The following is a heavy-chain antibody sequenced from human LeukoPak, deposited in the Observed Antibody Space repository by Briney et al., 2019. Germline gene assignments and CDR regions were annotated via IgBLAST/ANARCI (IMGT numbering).Heavy chain of an antibody. CDR3: ARGRGYSGYVDY. Sequence: PGGSLRLSCAASGFTVSSNYMSWVRQAPGQGLGLVSVIYSGGSTYYADSVNGGCTSSTVNSNNTMYLQINNMRAVDAADNYCARGRGYSGYVDYWGQGTLVTVSS. V-gene: IGHV3-53*01. CDR2: IYSGGST. CDR1: GFTVSSNY. D-gene: IGHD5-12*01. J-gene: IGHJ4*02.